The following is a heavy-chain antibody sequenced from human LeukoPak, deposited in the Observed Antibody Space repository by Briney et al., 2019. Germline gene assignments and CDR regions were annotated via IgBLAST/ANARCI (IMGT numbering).Heavy chain of an antibody. D-gene: IGHD6-19*01. V-gene: IGHV4-59*08. J-gene: IGHJ4*02. CDR2: SYYSGST. Sequence: SETLSLTCTVSGGSISSYYWSWIRQPPGKGLEWIGYSYYSGSTSYNPSLKSRVTISVDTSKNQFSLKLSSVTAADTAVYYCAGGAVAATYFDYWGQGTLVTVSS. CDR3: AGGAVAATYFDY. CDR1: GGSISSYY.